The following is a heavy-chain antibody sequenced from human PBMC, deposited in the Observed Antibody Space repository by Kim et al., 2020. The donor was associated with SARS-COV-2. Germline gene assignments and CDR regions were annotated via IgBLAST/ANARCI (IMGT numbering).Heavy chain of an antibody. CDR1: GFAFDDYA. CDR3: TKDMDASGIAADGYFQH. D-gene: IGHD3-10*01. J-gene: IGHJ1*01. CDR2: ITWNGRDL. V-gene: IGHV3-9*01. Sequence: GGSLRLSCAASGFAFDDYAMHWVRQSPGKGLECVSGITWNGRDLGYADSVRGRFIISRDNAKNSLSMKMNSLQPGDTAFYYCTKDMDASGIAADGYFQHWGQGTLVTVS.